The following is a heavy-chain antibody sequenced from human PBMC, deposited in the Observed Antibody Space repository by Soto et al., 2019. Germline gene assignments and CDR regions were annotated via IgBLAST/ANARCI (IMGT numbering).Heavy chain of an antibody. CDR2: ISYNGRNK. CDR1: GFTFSFYA. CDR3: ARQAKIGDRSQFYFDS. D-gene: IGHD3-16*01. V-gene: IGHV3-30*04. Sequence: GGSLRLSCAASGFTFSFYAMHWVRQAPGKGLEWVAVISYNGRNKHYADSVKGRFTISRDNSQDTLYLQMDSLRPDDTAVYYCARQAKIGDRSQFYFDSWGQGTLVTGS. J-gene: IGHJ4*02.